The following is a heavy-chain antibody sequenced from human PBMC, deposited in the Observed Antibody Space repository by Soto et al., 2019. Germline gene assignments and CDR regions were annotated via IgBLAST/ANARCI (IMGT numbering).Heavy chain of an antibody. CDR2: INAGNGNT. J-gene: IGHJ4*02. CDR3: ARGRQWLDHHGDY. CDR1: GYTFTSYA. Sequence: QVQLVQSGAEVKKPGASVKVSCKASGYTFTSYAMHWARQAPGQRLEWMGWINAGNGNTKYSQKFQGRVTITRDTSASTAYMELSSLRSEDTAVYYCARGRQWLDHHGDYWGQGTLVTVSS. V-gene: IGHV1-3*01. D-gene: IGHD6-19*01.